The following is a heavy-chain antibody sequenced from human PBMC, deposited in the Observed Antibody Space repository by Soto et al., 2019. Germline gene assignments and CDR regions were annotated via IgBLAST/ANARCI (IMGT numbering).Heavy chain of an antibody. J-gene: IGHJ4*02. V-gene: IGHV1-8*01. CDR1: GYTFTSYD. D-gene: IGHD6-19*01. CDR3: ARLKQDCAVA. CDR2: MNPNSGNT. Sequence: ASVKVSCKASGYTFTSYDINWVRQATGQGLEWMGWMNPNSGNTAYAQKFQGRVTMTRNTSISTAYMELSSLRSEYMAVYYCARLKQDCAVAWGQGTLVTVSS.